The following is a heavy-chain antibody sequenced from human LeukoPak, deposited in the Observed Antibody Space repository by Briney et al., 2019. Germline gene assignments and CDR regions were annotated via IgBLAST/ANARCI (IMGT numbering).Heavy chain of an antibody. J-gene: IGHJ4*02. Sequence: SETLSLTCTVSGGSISSYYWGWIRQPPGKGLEWIGYIYYSGSTNYNPSLKSRVTMSIDTSKNQFSLMLTSVTAADTATYYCARETSLAGFASGLGFNYWGQGILVTVSS. CDR3: ARETSLAGFASGLGFNY. CDR1: GGSISSYY. D-gene: IGHD6-19*01. CDR2: IYYSGST. V-gene: IGHV4-59*01.